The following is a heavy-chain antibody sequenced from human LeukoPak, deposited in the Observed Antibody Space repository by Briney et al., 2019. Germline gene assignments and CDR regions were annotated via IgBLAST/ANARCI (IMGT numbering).Heavy chain of an antibody. CDR1: GYIFTSYW. Sequence: GESLKISCKGSGYIFTSYWIGWVRQMPGKGLEWMGIIYPGDSDTRYSPSFQGQVTISADKSISTAYLQWSSLKASDTAMYYCARSDCSSTSCYKEGNYYYYYMDVWGKGTTVTVSS. J-gene: IGHJ6*03. D-gene: IGHD2-2*02. CDR3: ARSDCSSTSCYKEGNYYYYYMDV. V-gene: IGHV5-51*01. CDR2: IYPGDSDT.